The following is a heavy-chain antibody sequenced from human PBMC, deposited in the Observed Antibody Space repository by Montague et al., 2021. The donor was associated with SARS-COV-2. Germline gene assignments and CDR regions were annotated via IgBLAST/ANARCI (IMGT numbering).Heavy chain of an antibody. D-gene: IGHD3-10*01. Sequence: SETLSLTCAFHFGSFSTYSWNWIRQPPGKGLEWIGEIHHGGSTNYNPSLKSRVTISADTSKNQFSLKLTSVAAADTAVYYCARLGDGVVPSPILGVGPYYSYYYMDVWGKGTTVTVSS. J-gene: IGHJ6*03. CDR3: ARLGDGVVPSPILGVGPYYSYYYMDV. V-gene: IGHV4-34*01. CDR2: IHHGGST. CDR1: FGSFSTYS.